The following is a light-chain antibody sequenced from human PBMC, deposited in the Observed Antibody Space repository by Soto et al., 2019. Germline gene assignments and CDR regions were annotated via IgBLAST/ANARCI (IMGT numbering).Light chain of an antibody. Sequence: DIQMTQSPPTLSASVGDRVTITCRASQSISSWLAWYQQRPGKAPNLLIYDVSSLESGVPSSFSGSGSVTEFTLTIISLRPDDFATYYCQQYTNYPWTFGQGTKVEIK. CDR3: QQYTNYPWT. CDR1: QSISSW. CDR2: DVS. J-gene: IGKJ1*01. V-gene: IGKV1-5*01.